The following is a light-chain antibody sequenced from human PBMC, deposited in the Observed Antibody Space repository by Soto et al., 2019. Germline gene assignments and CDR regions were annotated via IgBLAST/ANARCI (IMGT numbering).Light chain of an antibody. J-gene: IGKJ4*01. Sequence: DIQMTQSPSSLSASVGDRVTITCRASQGISKYLAWFQQKPGKVPKLLIYAASTLQSGVPSRFSGSGSGTDFTLTISSVQPEDVATYYCQKYNSAPLTFGGGTKVEIK. CDR1: QGISKY. CDR2: AAS. V-gene: IGKV1-27*01. CDR3: QKYNSAPLT.